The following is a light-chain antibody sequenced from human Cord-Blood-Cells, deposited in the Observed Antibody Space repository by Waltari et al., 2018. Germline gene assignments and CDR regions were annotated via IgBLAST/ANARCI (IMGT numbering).Light chain of an antibody. Sequence: QAVLTQPASLSASPGASASLTCTLRSGINVGTSSLYWYQQTPVSPPQYLLRYKSDSDKQQGSGVPSRFSASNDASANAVIFLISGLQSEDEADYYCMIWHSSAWVFGGGTKLTVL. CDR3: MIWHSSAWV. CDR2: YKSDSDK. J-gene: IGLJ3*02. CDR1: SGINVGTSS. V-gene: IGLV5-45*01.